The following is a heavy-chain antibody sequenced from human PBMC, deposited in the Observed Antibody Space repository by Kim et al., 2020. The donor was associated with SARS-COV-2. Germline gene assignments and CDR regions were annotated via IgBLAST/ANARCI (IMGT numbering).Heavy chain of an antibody. D-gene: IGHD3-22*01. V-gene: IGHV3-30*01. CDR3: ARMIGVGLLLPLGY. Sequence: ADSVKGRFTISRDNSKNTLYLQMNSLRAEDTAVYCCARMIGVGLLLPLGYWGQGTLVTVSS. J-gene: IGHJ4*02.